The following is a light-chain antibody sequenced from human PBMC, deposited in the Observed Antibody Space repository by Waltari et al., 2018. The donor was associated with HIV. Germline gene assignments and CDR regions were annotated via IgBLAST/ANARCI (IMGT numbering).Light chain of an antibody. CDR1: SSDIGAYDS. CDR3: SSYGDSLRVL. CDR2: EVT. J-gene: IGLJ3*02. Sequence: QSALTQPPSASGSLGQSVTISCTGSSSDIGAYDSVSWFQQHPRSAPKLLLYEVTRRPSRVSDRFSGSRSGSTAFLTVAGLQPDDEATYFCSSYGDSLRVLFGGGTSVTVL. V-gene: IGLV2-8*01.